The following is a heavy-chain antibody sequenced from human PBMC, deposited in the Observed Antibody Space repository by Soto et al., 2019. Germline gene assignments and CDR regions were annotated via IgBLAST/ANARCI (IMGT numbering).Heavy chain of an antibody. Sequence: SETLSLTCTVSGGSISSSSYYWGWIRQPPGKGLEWIGSIYYSGSTYYNPSLKSRVTISVDTSKNQFSLKLSSVTAADTAVYYCARQVDIVVVVAAKNWFDPWGQGTLVTVSS. D-gene: IGHD2-15*01. CDR2: IYYSGST. CDR1: GGSISSSSYY. CDR3: ARQVDIVVVVAAKNWFDP. V-gene: IGHV4-39*01. J-gene: IGHJ5*02.